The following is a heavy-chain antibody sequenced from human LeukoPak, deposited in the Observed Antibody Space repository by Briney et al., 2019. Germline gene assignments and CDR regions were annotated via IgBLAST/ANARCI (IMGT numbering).Heavy chain of an antibody. D-gene: IGHD6-19*01. J-gene: IGHJ3*01. CDR2: SSGSGADI. Sequence: GVSLRLSCAASGFSFSSHDMSWVRQAPGKGREGVSSSSGSGADINYADSVKGRFIISRDNSKNTLYLQMSGLRAEDTAVYYCAKSAIAGAGTGAFDFWGQRTMFTVSS. CDR3: AKSAIAGAGTGAFDF. V-gene: IGHV3-23*01. CDR1: GFSFSSHD.